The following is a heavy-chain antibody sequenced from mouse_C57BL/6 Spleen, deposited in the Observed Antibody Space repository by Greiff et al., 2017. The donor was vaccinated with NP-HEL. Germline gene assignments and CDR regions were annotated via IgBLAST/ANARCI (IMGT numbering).Heavy chain of an antibody. V-gene: IGHV5-4*03. CDR1: GFTFSSYA. CDR2: ISDGGSYT. CDR3: ARSPLFITTVYYFDY. J-gene: IGHJ2*01. D-gene: IGHD1-1*01. Sequence: EVKVVESGGGLVKPGGSLKLSCAASGFTFSSYAMSWVRQTPEKRLEWVATISDGGSYTYYPDNVKGRFTISRDNAKNNLYLQMSHLKSEDTAMYYCARSPLFITTVYYFDYWGQGTTLTVSS.